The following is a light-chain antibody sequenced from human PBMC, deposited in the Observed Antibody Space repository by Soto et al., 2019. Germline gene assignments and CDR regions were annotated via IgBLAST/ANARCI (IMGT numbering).Light chain of an antibody. V-gene: IGLV2-8*01. CDR3: SSDGGLNAVV. J-gene: IGLJ3*02. Sequence: QSALTQPPSASGSPGQTVTISCTGSSTDVGGYNYVSWYQQHPGTAPKLMIYEDSKRPSGVPDRLSGSKSGNSASLTVAGLQAEDEADYCHSSDGGLNAVVFGGGTKLTVL. CDR2: EDS. CDR1: STDVGGYNY.